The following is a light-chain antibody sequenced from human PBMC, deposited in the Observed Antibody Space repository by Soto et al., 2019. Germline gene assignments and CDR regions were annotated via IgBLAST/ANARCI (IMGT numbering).Light chain of an antibody. Sequence: DIQMTQSPSTLSASVGDRVTITCRASQNINNWLAWYQLKPGTAPKLLIYKASNLESGVPSRFSGSGSGTEFTLSISSLQPDDFAAYFCQQYDSLFPFGPGTKVEIK. CDR1: QNINNW. CDR2: KAS. CDR3: QQYDSLFP. J-gene: IGKJ3*01. V-gene: IGKV1-5*03.